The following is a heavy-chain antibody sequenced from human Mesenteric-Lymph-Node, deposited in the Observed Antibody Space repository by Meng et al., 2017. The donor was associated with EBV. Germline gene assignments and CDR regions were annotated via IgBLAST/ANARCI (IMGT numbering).Heavy chain of an antibody. J-gene: IGHJ4*02. CDR2: IYWDDDK. CDR1: GFSLSTSGVG. D-gene: IGHD4-23*01. CDR3: THINGGGNSGFLDY. V-gene: IGHV2-5*02. Sequence: QITPKESGPTLVKPTQTLTLTCTFSGFSLSTSGVGVGWIRQPPGKALEWLALIYWDDDKRYSPSLKSRLTITKDTSKNQVVLTMINMDPVDTATYYCTHINGGGNSGFLDYWGQGTLVTVSS.